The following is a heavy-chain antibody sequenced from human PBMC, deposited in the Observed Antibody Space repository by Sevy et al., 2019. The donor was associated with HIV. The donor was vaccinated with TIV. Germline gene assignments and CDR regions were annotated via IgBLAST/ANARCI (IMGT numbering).Heavy chain of an antibody. J-gene: IGHJ4*02. D-gene: IGHD3-10*01. V-gene: IGHV1-69*13. Sequence: ASVKVSCKASGGTFSSYAISWVRQAPGQGLEWMGGIIPIFGTANYAQKFQGRVTITADESTGTAYMERSSLRSEDTAVYYCARASGELITMVRGVPRPLDYWGQGTLVTVSS. CDR2: IIPIFGTA. CDR3: ARASGELITMVRGVPRPLDY. CDR1: GGTFSSYA.